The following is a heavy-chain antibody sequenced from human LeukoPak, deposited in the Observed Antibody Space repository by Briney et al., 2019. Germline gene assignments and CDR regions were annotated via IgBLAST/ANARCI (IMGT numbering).Heavy chain of an antibody. CDR3: ARRSKVGSLTFDY. CDR1: GGSISSYY. D-gene: IGHD1-26*01. J-gene: IGHJ4*02. V-gene: IGHV4-59*08. Sequence: SETLSLTCTVSGGSISSYYWSWIRQPPGKGLEWIGYIYYSGSTNYNPSLKSRVTISVDTSKNQFSLKLSSVTAADTAVYYCARRSKVGSLTFDYWGQGTLVTVSS. CDR2: IYYSGST.